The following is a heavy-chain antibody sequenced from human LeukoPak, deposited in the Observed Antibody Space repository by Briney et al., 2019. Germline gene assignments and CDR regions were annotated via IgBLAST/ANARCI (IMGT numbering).Heavy chain of an antibody. CDR2: ISWNSGSI. J-gene: IGHJ3*02. CDR3: AKSTTIRDAFDI. Sequence: GGSLRLSCAASGFTFDDYAMHWVRQAPGKGLDWVSGISWNSGSIGYADSVKGRLTISRDHGKNSLYLQMNSLRAEDTALYYCAKSTTIRDAFDIWGQGTMVTVSS. CDR1: GFTFDDYA. D-gene: IGHD5-24*01. V-gene: IGHV3-9*01.